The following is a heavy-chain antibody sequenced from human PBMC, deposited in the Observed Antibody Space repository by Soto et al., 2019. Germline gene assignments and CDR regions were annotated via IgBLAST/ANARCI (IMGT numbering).Heavy chain of an antibody. CDR2: ISSNGRST. J-gene: IGHJ4*02. V-gene: IGHV3-64*01. Sequence: EVQLVESGGGLVQPGGSLRLSCATSGFTFSTYAMHWVSQAPGKGLEYVSAISSNGRSTYYANSVRGRFTISRDNSKNTLYLQMDSLRAEDMAVYYCARDRCTNGVCYAPSDYWGQGTLVTVSS. CDR1: GFTFSTYA. D-gene: IGHD2-8*01. CDR3: ARDRCTNGVCYAPSDY.